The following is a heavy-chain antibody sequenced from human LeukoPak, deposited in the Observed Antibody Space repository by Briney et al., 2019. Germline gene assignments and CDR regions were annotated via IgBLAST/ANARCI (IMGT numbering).Heavy chain of an antibody. Sequence: GGSLRLSCAASGFPFTTYSMSGVRQAPGKGLEWVANIKQDGNEKYYVYSVKGRSTISRDNAKNSLYLQVNTLRVEDTAVYYCAKVANYGSESYYFFEHWGQGTPVTASS. V-gene: IGHV3-7*01. CDR3: AKVANYGSESYYFFEH. J-gene: IGHJ4*02. CDR1: GFPFTTYS. D-gene: IGHD3-10*01. CDR2: IKQDGNEK.